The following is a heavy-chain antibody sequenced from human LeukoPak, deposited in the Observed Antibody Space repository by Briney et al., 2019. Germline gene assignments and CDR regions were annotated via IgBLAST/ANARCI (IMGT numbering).Heavy chain of an antibody. V-gene: IGHV4-4*07. Sequence: SETLSLTCTVSGGSISSYYWSWIRQPAGKGLEWIGRIYTSGSTNYNPSLKSRVTMSVDTSKNQFSLKLSSVTAADTAVYYCARGVRLHGARGPYYDFWSGYAYYLDCWRQGTLVTVSS. J-gene: IGHJ4*02. D-gene: IGHD3-3*01. CDR2: IYTSGST. CDR3: ARGVRLHGARGPYYDFWSGYAYYLDC. CDR1: GGSISSYY.